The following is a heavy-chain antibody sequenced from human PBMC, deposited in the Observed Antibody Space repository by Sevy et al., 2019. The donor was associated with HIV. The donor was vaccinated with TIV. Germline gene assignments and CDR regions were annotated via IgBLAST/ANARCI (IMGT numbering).Heavy chain of an antibody. J-gene: IGHJ4*02. V-gene: IGHV1-18*01. D-gene: IGHD2-2*01. Sequence: ASVKVSCKTFGYTFKTYGISWVRQAPGQGLEWMGWISAYSGDTNFAQKFQGRVTMTTDTSPSTAYMDLSSLRSDDTAVYFCARDKPQGVVIIPGSMWGGVDYWGQGTVVTVSS. CDR1: GYTFKTYG. CDR2: ISAYSGDT. CDR3: ARDKPQGVVIIPGSMWGGVDY.